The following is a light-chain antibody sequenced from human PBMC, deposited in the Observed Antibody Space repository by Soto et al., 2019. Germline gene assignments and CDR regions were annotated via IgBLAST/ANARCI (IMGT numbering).Light chain of an antibody. CDR3: QQCGSAPFT. Sequence: EVVLTQSPVALSVSPGERTTLSCRASQSLSRSYMAWYQQRPGQAPRLLIYGTSNRATGIPNSFSGSGSGTDSTLTITTLQPEDVAEYYCQQCGSAPFTFGGGTKVEI. CDR1: QSLSRSY. CDR2: GTS. V-gene: IGKV3-20*01. J-gene: IGKJ4*01.